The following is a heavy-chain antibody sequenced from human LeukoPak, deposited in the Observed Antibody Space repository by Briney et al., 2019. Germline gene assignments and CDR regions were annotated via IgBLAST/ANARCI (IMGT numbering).Heavy chain of an antibody. CDR1: GYTFTSYG. CDR2: ISAYNGNT. J-gene: IGHJ4*02. V-gene: IGHV1-18*01. Sequence: SVKVSCQASGYTFTSYGISWVRQAPGQGLEWMGCISAYNGNTNYAQKLQGRVTMTTDTSTSTAYMELRSLRSDDTAVYYCARLGYDILTGYLYYFDYWGQGTLVTVSS. CDR3: ARLGYDILTGYLYYFDY. D-gene: IGHD3-9*01.